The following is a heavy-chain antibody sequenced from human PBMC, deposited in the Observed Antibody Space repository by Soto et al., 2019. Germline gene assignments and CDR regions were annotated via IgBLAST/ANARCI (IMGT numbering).Heavy chain of an antibody. V-gene: IGHV3-23*01. D-gene: IGHD5-12*01. CDR1: GFSFSSYA. CDR2: ISARGGRS. CDR3: AKGSIEYSAAVDN. J-gene: IGHJ4*02. Sequence: EVQLLESGGGLVQPGGSLRLSCAASGFSFSSYAMVWVRQAPGKGLEWVSVISARGGRSYFADSVKGRFSISRDNSKNVLSLEMNSLRAEDTAIYFCAKGSIEYSAAVDNWGQGTVVLVSS.